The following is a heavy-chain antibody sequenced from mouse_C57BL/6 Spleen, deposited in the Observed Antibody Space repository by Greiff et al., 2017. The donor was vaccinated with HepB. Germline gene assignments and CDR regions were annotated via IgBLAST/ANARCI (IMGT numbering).Heavy chain of an antibody. CDR3: ARHEGGHYYGSSFEGFYAMDY. CDR1: GYTFTEYT. Sequence: VQLQQSGAELVKPGASVKLSCKASGYTFTEYTIHWVKQRSGQGLEWIGWFYPGSGSIKYNEKFKDKATLTADKSSSTVYMELSRLTSEDSAVYFGARHEGGHYYGSSFEGFYAMDYWGQGTSVTVSS. D-gene: IGHD1-1*01. V-gene: IGHV1-62-2*01. J-gene: IGHJ4*01. CDR2: FYPGSGSI.